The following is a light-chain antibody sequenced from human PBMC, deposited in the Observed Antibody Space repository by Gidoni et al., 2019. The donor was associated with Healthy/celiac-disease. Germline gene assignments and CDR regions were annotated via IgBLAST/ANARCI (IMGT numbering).Light chain of an antibody. Sequence: EIVLTQSPGTLSLSPGERGTLSCRASQSVSSSYLAWYQQKPGQAPRLLIYGASSRATGIPDRFSGSGSGTDFTLTISRLEPEDFAVYYCQQYGSSTGTFGGGTKVEIK. V-gene: IGKV3-20*01. CDR2: GAS. CDR3: QQYGSSTGT. CDR1: QSVSSSY. J-gene: IGKJ4*01.